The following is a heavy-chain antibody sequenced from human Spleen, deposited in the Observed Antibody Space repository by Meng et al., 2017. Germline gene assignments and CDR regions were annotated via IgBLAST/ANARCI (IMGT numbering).Heavy chain of an antibody. Sequence: QVQLQQGGAGLLKPSETLSLTCAVYGGSFSGYYLSWIRQPPGKGLEWIGEINHSGSTNYNPSLKSRVTISVDTSKNQFSLKLSSVTAADTAVYYCARETSPSDQGWFDPWGQGTLVTVSS. CDR3: ARETSPSDQGWFDP. V-gene: IGHV4-34*01. CDR2: INHSGST. J-gene: IGHJ5*02. CDR1: GGSFSGYY.